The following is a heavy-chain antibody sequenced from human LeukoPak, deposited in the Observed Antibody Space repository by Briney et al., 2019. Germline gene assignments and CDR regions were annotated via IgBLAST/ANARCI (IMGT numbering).Heavy chain of an antibody. J-gene: IGHJ5*02. V-gene: IGHV4-34*01. CDR2: TNHSGST. CDR3: ARGKRVTMVRGVIIGWFDP. D-gene: IGHD3-10*01. Sequence: SETLSLTCAVYGGSFSGYYWSWIRQPPGKGLEWIGETNHSGSTNYNPSLKSRVTISVDTSKNQFSLKLSSVTAADTAVYYCARGKRVTMVRGVIIGWFDPWGQGTLVTVSS. CDR1: GGSFSGYY.